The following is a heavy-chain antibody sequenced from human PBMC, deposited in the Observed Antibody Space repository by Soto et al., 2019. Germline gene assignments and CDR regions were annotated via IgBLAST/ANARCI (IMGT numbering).Heavy chain of an antibody. J-gene: IGHJ4*02. CDR2: IYYSGST. CDR1: GGSISSSNYY. D-gene: IGHD3-22*01. Sequence: SETLSLTCTVSGGSISSSNYYWGWIRQPPGKGLEWIGSIYYSGSTYYNPSLKSRVTISVDTSKNQFSLKLSSVTAADTAVYYCAKDTDGSSDSSGQALFDYWGQGTLVTVSS. CDR3: AKDTDGSSDSSGQALFDY. V-gene: IGHV4-39*02.